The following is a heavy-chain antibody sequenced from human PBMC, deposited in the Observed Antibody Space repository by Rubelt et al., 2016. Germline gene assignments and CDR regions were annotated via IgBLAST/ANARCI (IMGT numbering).Heavy chain of an antibody. D-gene: IGHD3-22*01. Sequence: QVQLVQSGAEVKKPGASVKVSCKASGYTFTSYYMHWVRQAPGQGLEWMGIINPSGGSTSYAQKFQGRVTMTRDTSTSTVYMELSSLRSEDTAVYYCARVYPYYDSFHDAFDIWGQGTMVTVSS. CDR1: GYTFTSYY. V-gene: IGHV1-46*01. CDR2: INPSGGST. J-gene: IGHJ3*02. CDR3: ARVYPYYDSFHDAFDI.